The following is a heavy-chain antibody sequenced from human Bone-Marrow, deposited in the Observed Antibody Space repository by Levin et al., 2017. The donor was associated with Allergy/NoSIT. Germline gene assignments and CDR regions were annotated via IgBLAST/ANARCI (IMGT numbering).Heavy chain of an antibody. CDR1: GFTFSNYA. Sequence: PGGSLRLSCAASGFTFSNYAMTWVRQAPGKGLEWVSSISGSGGGTYYADSVKARSTVSRDNSKNTLYLQINSPLGEETALYFCAKDLRRAVTAAFDVWGQGTMATVSS. J-gene: IGHJ3*01. CDR2: ISGSGGGT. CDR3: AKDLRRAVTAAFDV. D-gene: IGHD2-21*02. V-gene: IGHV3-23*01.